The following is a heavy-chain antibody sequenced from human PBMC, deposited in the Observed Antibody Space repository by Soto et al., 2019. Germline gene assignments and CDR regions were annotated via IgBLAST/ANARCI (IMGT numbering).Heavy chain of an antibody. J-gene: IGHJ5*02. Sequence: SETLSLTCTVTGGTISGYYWTWIRQSAGGGLEWIGRIYSSGSTNYNPSLRSRVTISLDTSMNHFSLRLSSVTAADTAVYYCARGQRFSDWFDPWGQGTLVTVSS. D-gene: IGHD3-3*01. V-gene: IGHV4-4*07. CDR2: IYSSGST. CDR1: GGTISGYY. CDR3: ARGQRFSDWFDP.